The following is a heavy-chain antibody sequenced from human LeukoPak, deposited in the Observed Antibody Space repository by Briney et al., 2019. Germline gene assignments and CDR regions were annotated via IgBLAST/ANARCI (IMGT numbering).Heavy chain of an antibody. CDR2: ISYDGSNK. CDR3: AKVGRDYYGSDTIDY. J-gene: IGHJ4*02. CDR1: GFTFSSYG. Sequence: GGSLRLSCAASGFTFSSYGMHWVRQAPGKGLEWVAVISYDGSNKYYADSVKGRFTISRDNSKNTLYLQMNSLRAEDTAVYYCAKVGRDYYGSDTIDYWGQGTLVTVSS. V-gene: IGHV3-30*18. D-gene: IGHD3-10*01.